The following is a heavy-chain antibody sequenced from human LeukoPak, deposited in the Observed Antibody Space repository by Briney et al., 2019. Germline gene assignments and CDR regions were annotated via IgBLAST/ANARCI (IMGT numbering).Heavy chain of an antibody. CDR2: ISGSGGST. CDR3: AKVDLIVVGPAAIRRFDY. J-gene: IGHJ4*02. D-gene: IGHD2-2*01. Sequence: GGSLRLSCSASGFTFSSYAMSSVRQAPGKGLEWVSAISGSGGSTYYADSVKCRFTISRDNSKYPLYLQMNSLRAEDTAVYYCAKVDLIVVGPAAIRRFDYWGQGTLVTVSS. CDR1: GFTFSSYA. V-gene: IGHV3-23*01.